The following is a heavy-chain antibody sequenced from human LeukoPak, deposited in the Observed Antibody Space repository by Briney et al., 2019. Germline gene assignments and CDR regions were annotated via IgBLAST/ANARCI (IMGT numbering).Heavy chain of an antibody. V-gene: IGHV3-48*04. CDR2: IVGSSSNI. D-gene: IGHD1-1*01. J-gene: IGHJ4*02. CDR3: ATDSPETAAFDY. CDR1: GFSFSTYS. Sequence: GGSLRLSCTASGFSFSTYSMNWVRQALGKGLEWVSYIVGSSSNIYYADSVKGRFTISRDNAKNSLYLQMDSLRAEDTAVYYCATDSPETAAFDYWGQGTLVTVSS.